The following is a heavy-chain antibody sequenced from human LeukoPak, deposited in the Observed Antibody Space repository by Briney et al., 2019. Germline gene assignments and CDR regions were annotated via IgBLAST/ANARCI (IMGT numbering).Heavy chain of an antibody. V-gene: IGHV5-51*01. Sequence: GESLKISCKASGYSFLHFWGGWVRQVPGKGLEWRGRIYPYDSDTRYSPSSQGQVTISADKSSHTAYLEWSSLKASDTAMYYCAKQGGGSMVRGIITDWGQGALVTVSS. CDR1: GYSFLHFW. J-gene: IGHJ4*02. D-gene: IGHD3-10*01. CDR2: IYPYDSDT. CDR3: AKQGGGSMVRGIITD.